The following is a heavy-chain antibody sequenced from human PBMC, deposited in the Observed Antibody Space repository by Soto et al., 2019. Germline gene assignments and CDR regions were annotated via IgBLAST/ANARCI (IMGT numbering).Heavy chain of an antibody. Sequence: QVQLVQSGAEEKKPGASVKVSCKASGYTFTSYPMHWVRQAPGQRLEWMGWINAGNGNTKYSQKFQGRVTITRDTSASTAYMELSSLRSEDTAVYYCARGNTIAAAGTMDYWGQGTLVTVSS. CDR2: INAGNGNT. J-gene: IGHJ4*02. CDR3: ARGNTIAAAGTMDY. CDR1: GYTFTSYP. V-gene: IGHV1-3*05. D-gene: IGHD6-13*01.